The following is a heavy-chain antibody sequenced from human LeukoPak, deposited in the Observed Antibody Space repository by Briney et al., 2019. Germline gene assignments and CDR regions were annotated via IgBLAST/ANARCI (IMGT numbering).Heavy chain of an antibody. CDR3: AREAYNSGSYYLDY. J-gene: IGHJ4*02. CDR1: GFTFSSYE. CDR2: ISSSGSTI. V-gene: IGHV3-48*03. Sequence: GGSLRLSCAASGFTFSSYEMNWVRQAPGKGLEWVSYISSSGSTIYYADSVKGRFTISRDNAKNSLYLQMNSLRAEDTAVYYCAREAYNSGSYYLDYWGQGTLVTVSS. D-gene: IGHD1-26*01.